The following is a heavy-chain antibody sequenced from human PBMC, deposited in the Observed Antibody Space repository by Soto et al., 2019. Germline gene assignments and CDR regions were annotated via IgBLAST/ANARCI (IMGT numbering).Heavy chain of an antibody. J-gene: IGHJ4*02. CDR3: AVPAMAAAGKTGFDY. D-gene: IGHD6-13*01. CDR2: ISGSGGST. Sequence: EVQLLESGGGLVQPGGSLRLSCAASGFTFNNYAMSWVRQAPGKGLEWVSGISGSGGSTYYADSVKGRFTISSDNSKNTLYLQMNSLRVEDTAIYYCAVPAMAAAGKTGFDYWGQGTLVTVSS. CDR1: GFTFNNYA. V-gene: IGHV3-23*01.